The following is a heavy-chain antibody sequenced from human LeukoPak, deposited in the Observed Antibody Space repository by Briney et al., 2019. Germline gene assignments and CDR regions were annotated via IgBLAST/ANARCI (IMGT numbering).Heavy chain of an antibody. CDR1: GFTFDDYA. CDR2: ISGEGGST. Sequence: GESLKISCAASGFTFDDYAMHWVRQAPGKGLEWVSLISGEGGSTYYADSVKGRFTISRDNSKNSLYLQMNSLRTEDTALYYCAKEGEEMATIVDYYGMDVWGQGTTVTVSS. J-gene: IGHJ6*02. CDR3: AKEGEEMATIVDYYGMDV. D-gene: IGHD5-24*01. V-gene: IGHV3-43*02.